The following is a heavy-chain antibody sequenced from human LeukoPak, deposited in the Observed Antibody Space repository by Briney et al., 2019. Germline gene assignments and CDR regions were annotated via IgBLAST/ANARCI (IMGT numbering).Heavy chain of an antibody. Sequence: GGSLRLSCAASGFSLSNTWMSWVRQAPGKGLEWVANMDQDGNEKHYVDSVKGRFTISRDNAKNSLYLQMNSLRAEDTAVYYCARDGITMIVPNWFDPWGQGTLVTVSS. V-gene: IGHV3-7*01. CDR3: ARDGITMIVPNWFDP. D-gene: IGHD3-22*01. CDR2: MDQDGNEK. CDR1: GFSLSNTW. J-gene: IGHJ5*02.